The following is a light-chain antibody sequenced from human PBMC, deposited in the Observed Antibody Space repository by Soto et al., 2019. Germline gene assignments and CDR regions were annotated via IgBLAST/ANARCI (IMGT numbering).Light chain of an antibody. V-gene: IGKV1-5*01. CDR1: EPISSW. CDR2: DAS. CDR3: QEYESHLRP. Sequence: DILMTQSPSTLSASVGDRITVTCRASEPISSWLAWYQQKSGKAPQLLIYDASTLESGVPSRFSGSGFGTEFSLTISSLQPDDFATYYCQEYESHLRPFGPGTKVEIK. J-gene: IGKJ1*01.